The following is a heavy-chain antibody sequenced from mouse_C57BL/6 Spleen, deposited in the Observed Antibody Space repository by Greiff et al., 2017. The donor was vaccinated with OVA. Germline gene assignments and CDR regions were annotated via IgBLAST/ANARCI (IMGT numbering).Heavy chain of an antibody. CDR3: ARRTTVTGDWYFDV. Sequence: EVNVVESGGGLVKPGGSLKLSCAASGFTFSDYGMHWVRQAPEKGLEWVAYISSGSSTIYYADTVKGRFTISRDNVKNTLFLQMTSLRSEDTAMYYCARRTTVTGDWYFDVWGTGTTVTVSS. J-gene: IGHJ1*03. D-gene: IGHD1-1*01. CDR1: GFTFSDYG. V-gene: IGHV5-17*01. CDR2: ISSGSSTI.